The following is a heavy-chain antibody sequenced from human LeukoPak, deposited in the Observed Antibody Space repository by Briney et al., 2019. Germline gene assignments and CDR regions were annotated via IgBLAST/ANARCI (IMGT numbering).Heavy chain of an antibody. Sequence: SETLSLTCTVSGGSISSGGYYWSWIRQHPGKGLEWIGYIYYSGSTYYNPSLKSRVTISVDTSKNQFSLKLSSVTAADTAVYYCAGQYCSSTSCYGAFDIWGQGTMVTVSS. CDR2: IYYSGST. CDR3: AGQYCSSTSCYGAFDI. CDR1: GGSISSGGYY. J-gene: IGHJ3*02. D-gene: IGHD2-2*01. V-gene: IGHV4-31*03.